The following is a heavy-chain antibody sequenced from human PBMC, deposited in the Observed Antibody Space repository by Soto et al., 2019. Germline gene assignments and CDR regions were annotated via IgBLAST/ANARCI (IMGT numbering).Heavy chain of an antibody. J-gene: IGHJ5*02. V-gene: IGHV1-2*02. D-gene: IGHD3-22*01. Sequence: ASVKVSCKASGYPFNGYYLHWVRQAPGQGLEWMGWINPKNDVTNYAEKFKDRVTMTRDSSKNIVYMELSGLRSDDTAVYFCARGAIVPSPISIWFDPWGQGTQVTVSS. CDR3: ARGAIVPSPISIWFDP. CDR2: INPKNDVT. CDR1: GYPFNGYY.